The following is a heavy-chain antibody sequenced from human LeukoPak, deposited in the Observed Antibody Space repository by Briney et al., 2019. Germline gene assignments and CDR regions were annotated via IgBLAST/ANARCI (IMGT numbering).Heavy chain of an antibody. J-gene: IGHJ6*03. Sequence: GASVKVSCKTSGYTFTSYAMNWVRQAPGQGLEWMGWINTNTGKSTYAQGFTGRFVFSLDTSVSTAYLQISSLKAEDTAVYYCARGNGDYYYYYMDVWGKGTTVTVSS. CDR2: INTNTGKS. CDR1: GYTFTSYA. V-gene: IGHV7-4-1*02. CDR3: ARGNGDYYYYYMDV. D-gene: IGHD1-1*01.